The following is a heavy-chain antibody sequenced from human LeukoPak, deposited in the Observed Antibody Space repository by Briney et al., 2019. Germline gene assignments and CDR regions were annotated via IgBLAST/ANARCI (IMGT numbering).Heavy chain of an antibody. V-gene: IGHV3-30*02. CDR1: GFTFSTYG. Sequence: GGSLRLSCAASGFTFSTYGMHWVRQAPGKGLEWVAFIRYDGSNQYYADSVKGRFTTSRDNTKNTLHLQMNSLRAEDTAIYYCGKECSSTTCYPWGQGTQVTVSS. D-gene: IGHD2-2*01. CDR2: IRYDGSNQ. CDR3: GKECSSTTCYP. J-gene: IGHJ4*02.